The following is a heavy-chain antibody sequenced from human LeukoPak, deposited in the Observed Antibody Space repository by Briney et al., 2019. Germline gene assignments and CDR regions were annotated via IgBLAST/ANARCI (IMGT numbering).Heavy chain of an antibody. Sequence: GGSLRLSCAAPGFTFSSYSMNWVRQAPGKGLECLSYISSGTINHSNYADSVKGRFTISRDNARNSLYLQMNSLRGEDTAVYYCARTQLDLDGFDIWGQGTTVTVSS. V-gene: IGHV3-48*04. CDR3: ARTQLDLDGFDI. CDR2: ISSGTINHS. J-gene: IGHJ3*02. D-gene: IGHD1-1*01. CDR1: GFTFSSYS.